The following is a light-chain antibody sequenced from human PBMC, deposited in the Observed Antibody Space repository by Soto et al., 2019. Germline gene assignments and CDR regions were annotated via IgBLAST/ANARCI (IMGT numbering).Light chain of an antibody. CDR1: SSDVGGYNY. J-gene: IGLJ1*01. Sequence: QSALTQPPSASGSPGQSVTISCTGTSSDVGGYNYVSWYQQHPGKAPKLVIYEVTKRPSGVPDRFSGSKSGNTASLTVSGLQAEDEADYYCASYAGNNRGVFGTGTQLTVL. V-gene: IGLV2-8*01. CDR2: EVT. CDR3: ASYAGNNRGV.